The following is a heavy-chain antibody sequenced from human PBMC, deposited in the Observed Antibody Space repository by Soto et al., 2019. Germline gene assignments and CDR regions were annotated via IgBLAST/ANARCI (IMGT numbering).Heavy chain of an antibody. CDR3: ARAERDFYGLDV. V-gene: IGHV3-13*05. CDR1: GFTFRNYD. Sequence: EVQLVESGGGLVQPGGSLRLSCEASGFTFRNYDMHWVRQGTGKGLEWVSGISAAGDPDYADSVEGRFTISRENAQNSFFLQMNGLRVGDTAVYYCARAERDFYGLDVWGQGTTVIVSS. CDR2: ISAAGDP. J-gene: IGHJ6*02.